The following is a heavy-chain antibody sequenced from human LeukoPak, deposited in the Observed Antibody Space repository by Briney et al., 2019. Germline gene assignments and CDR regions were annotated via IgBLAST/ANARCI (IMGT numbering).Heavy chain of an antibody. J-gene: IGHJ3*02. CDR1: GFTFSSYA. CDR3: AKDVYGSGSYYGSDAFDI. D-gene: IGHD3-10*01. CDR2: ISGSGDNT. V-gene: IGHV3-23*01. Sequence: GGSLRLSCAASGFTFSSYAMSWVRQAPGKGLEWVSGISGSGDNTYYADSVKGRSTISRDNSKNTLYVQVNSLGTEDTAVYYCAKDVYGSGSYYGSDAFDIWGQGTMVTVSS.